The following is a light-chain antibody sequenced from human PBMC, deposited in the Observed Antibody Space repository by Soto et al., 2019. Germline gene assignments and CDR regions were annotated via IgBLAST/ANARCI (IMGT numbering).Light chain of an antibody. V-gene: IGLV2-8*01. CDR1: SSDVGGYSY. J-gene: IGLJ1*01. Sequence: QSVLTQPPSASGSPGQSVTISCTGASSDVGGYSYVSWYQQHPGKAPKLMIYEVSKRPSGVPDRFSGSKSGNTASLTVSGLQAEDEADYYCSSYTSSSLYVFGTGTKVTVL. CDR2: EVS. CDR3: SSYTSSSLYV.